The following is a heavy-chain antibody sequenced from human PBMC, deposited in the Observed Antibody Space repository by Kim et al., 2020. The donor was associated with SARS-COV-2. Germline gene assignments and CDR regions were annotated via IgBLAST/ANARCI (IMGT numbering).Heavy chain of an antibody. Sequence: ASVKGSCKASGYTFTSYDINWVRQATGQGLEWMGWMNPNSGNTGYAQKFQGRVTMTRNTSISTAYMELSSLRSEDTAVYYCASGETRGGIFGVVISRWRALNWCVPWGQGTLVTVSS. J-gene: IGHJ5*02. CDR3: ASGETRGGIFGVVISRWRALNWCVP. CDR2: MNPNSGNT. V-gene: IGHV1-8*01. D-gene: IGHD3-3*01. CDR1: GYTFTSYD.